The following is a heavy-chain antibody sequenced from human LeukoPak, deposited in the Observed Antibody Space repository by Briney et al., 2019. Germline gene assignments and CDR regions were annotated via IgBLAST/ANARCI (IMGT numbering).Heavy chain of an antibody. V-gene: IGHV4-59*08. CDR3: ARRTAMDVYFDY. CDR2: IYYSGST. D-gene: IGHD5-18*01. Sequence: SETLSLTCTVSGGSISSYYWSWIRQPPGKGLEWIGYIYYSGSTNYNPSLKSRVTISVDTSKNQFSLKLSSVTAADTAVYYCARRTAMDVYFDYWGQGTLVTVSS. J-gene: IGHJ4*02. CDR1: GGSISSYY.